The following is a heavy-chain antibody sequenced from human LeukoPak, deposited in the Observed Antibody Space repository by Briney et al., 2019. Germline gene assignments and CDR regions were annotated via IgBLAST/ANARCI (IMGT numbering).Heavy chain of an antibody. V-gene: IGHV1-46*01. D-gene: IGHD6-19*01. CDR2: INPSGGST. CDR1: GYTFTSYY. CDR3: ARDGGLPVAGRRGNWFDP. Sequence: ASVKVSCKASGYTFTSYYMHWVRQAPGQGLEWMGIINPSGGSTSYAQKFQGRVTMTRDMSTSTVYLELSSLRSEDTAVYYCARDGGLPVAGRRGNWFDPWGQGTLVTVSS. J-gene: IGHJ5*02.